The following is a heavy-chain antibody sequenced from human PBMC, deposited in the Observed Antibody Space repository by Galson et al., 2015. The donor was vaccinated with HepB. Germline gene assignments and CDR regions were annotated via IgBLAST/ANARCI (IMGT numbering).Heavy chain of an antibody. J-gene: IGHJ5*02. CDR1: GFSLSNARMG. V-gene: IGHV2-26*01. CDR3: ARIRSGPPTGWFDP. D-gene: IGHD3-10*01. Sequence: PALVKPTQTLTLTCTVSGFSLSNARMGVSWIRQPPGKALEWLAHILSNDEKSYSTSLKSRLTISKDTSKSQVVLTMTNMDPVDTATYYCARIRSGPPTGWFDPWGQGTLVTVSS. CDR2: ILSNDEK.